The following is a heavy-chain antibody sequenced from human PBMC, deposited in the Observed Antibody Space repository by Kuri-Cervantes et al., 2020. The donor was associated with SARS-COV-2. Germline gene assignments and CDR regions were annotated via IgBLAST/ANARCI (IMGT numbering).Heavy chain of an antibody. CDR1: GGSIYSTSYY. CDR2: IYYSGTT. J-gene: IGHJ4*02. Sequence: SETLSLTCTVYGGSIYSTSYYWGWIRQPPGRGLEWIGSIYYSGTTDYSPSLKSRVTVSVDTAKNQFSLKLSSVTAADTAVYYCARELYGLADYWGQGTLVTVSS. V-gene: IGHV4-39*02. CDR3: ARELYGLADY. D-gene: IGHD3-10*01.